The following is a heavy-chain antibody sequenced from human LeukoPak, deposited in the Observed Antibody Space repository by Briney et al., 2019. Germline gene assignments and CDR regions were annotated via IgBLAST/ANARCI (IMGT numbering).Heavy chain of an antibody. CDR1: GFTFSSYG. CDR2: IWYDGSNQ. D-gene: IGHD3-22*01. V-gene: IGHV3-33*06. J-gene: IGHJ4*02. CDR3: AKEQYYYDSSGYYPLFDY. Sequence: GGSLRLSCAASGFTFSSYGMHWVRQAPGKGLEWVAVIWYDGSNQYYADSVKGRFTISRDNSKNTLYLQMNSLRAEDTAVYYCAKEQYYYDSSGYYPLFDYWGQGTLVTVSS.